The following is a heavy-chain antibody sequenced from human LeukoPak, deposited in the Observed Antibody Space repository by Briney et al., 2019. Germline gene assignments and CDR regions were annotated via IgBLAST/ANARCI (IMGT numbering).Heavy chain of an antibody. CDR3: ARDRRVRTIFGVARYYYYYYGMDV. Sequence: ASVKVSCKASGYTFTSYAMHWVRQAPGQRLEWMGWINAGNGNTKYSQKFQGRVTITRDTSASTAYMELSSLRSEDTVVYYCARDRRVRTIFGVARYYYYYYGMDVWGQGTTVTVSS. J-gene: IGHJ6*02. V-gene: IGHV1-3*01. D-gene: IGHD3-3*01. CDR2: INAGNGNT. CDR1: GYTFTSYA.